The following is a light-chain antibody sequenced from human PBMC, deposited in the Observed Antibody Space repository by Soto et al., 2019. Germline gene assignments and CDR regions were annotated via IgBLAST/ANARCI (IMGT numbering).Light chain of an antibody. CDR3: QQRSNWLIT. Sequence: EIVLTQSPATLSLSPGEGATLSSRASQSVSSYLAWYQQKPGQAPRLLIYDASNRATGIPARFSGSGSGTDFTLTISSLQPEDFAVYYCQQRSNWLITFGQGTRLEIK. CDR2: DAS. CDR1: QSVSSY. J-gene: IGKJ5*01. V-gene: IGKV3-11*01.